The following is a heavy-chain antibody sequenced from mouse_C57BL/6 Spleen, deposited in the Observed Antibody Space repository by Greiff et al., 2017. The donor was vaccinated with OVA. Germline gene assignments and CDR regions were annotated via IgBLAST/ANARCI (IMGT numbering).Heavy chain of an antibody. V-gene: IGHV1-63*01. J-gene: IGHJ2*01. CDR2: IYPGGGYT. CDR1: GYTFTNYW. Sequence: VMLVESGAELVRPGTSVKMSCKASGYTFTNYWIGWAKQRPGHGLEWIGDIYPGGGYTNYNEKFKGKATLTADKSSSTAYMQFSSLTSEDSAIYYCARRFDYWGQGTTLTVSS. CDR3: ARRFDY.